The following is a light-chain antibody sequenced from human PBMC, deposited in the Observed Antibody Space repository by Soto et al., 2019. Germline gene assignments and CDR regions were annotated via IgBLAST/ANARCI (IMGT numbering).Light chain of an antibody. CDR3: QQYDNLPWT. J-gene: IGKJ1*01. CDR1: QDISNY. Sequence: DIQMTQSPSSLSASVGDRVTMTCQASQDISNYLNWYQQKPGKAPKLLIYDASNLETGVPSRFSGSGSGTDFTFTISSLQPEDIATYYCQQYDNLPWTFGQGTKVDIK. V-gene: IGKV1-33*01. CDR2: DAS.